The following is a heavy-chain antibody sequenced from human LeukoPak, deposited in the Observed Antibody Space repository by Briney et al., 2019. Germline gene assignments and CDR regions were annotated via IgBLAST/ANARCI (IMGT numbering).Heavy chain of an antibody. V-gene: IGHV3-7*01. CDR2: IKQDGSEK. CDR1: GFTFSSYA. CDR3: ARGTVVEWLFSAGHPFDY. J-gene: IGHJ4*02. Sequence: GGSLRLSCAASGFTFSSYAMSWVRQAPGKGLEWVANIKQDGSEKYYVDSVKGRFTISRDNAKNSLYLQMNSLRAEDTAVYYCARGTVVEWLFSAGHPFDYWGQGTLVTVSS. D-gene: IGHD3-3*01.